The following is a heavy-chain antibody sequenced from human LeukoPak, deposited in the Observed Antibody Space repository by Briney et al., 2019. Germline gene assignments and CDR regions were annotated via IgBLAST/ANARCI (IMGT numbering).Heavy chain of an antibody. J-gene: IGHJ4*02. D-gene: IGHD2-2*02. CDR1: GFTFSSYS. CDR2: ISSSSSTI. V-gene: IGHV3-48*02. CDR3: ARDTADIVVVPAAIGFDS. Sequence: GGSLRLSCAASGFTFSSYSMNWVRQAPXKXLEWVSYISSSSSTIYYADSVKGRFTISRDNAKNSLYLQMNSLRDEDTAVYYCARDTADIVVVPAAIGFDSWGQGTLVTVSS.